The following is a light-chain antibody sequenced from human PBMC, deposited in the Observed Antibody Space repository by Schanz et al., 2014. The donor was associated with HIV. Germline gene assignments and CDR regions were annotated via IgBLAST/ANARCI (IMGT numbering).Light chain of an antibody. CDR1: QTITSNF. Sequence: EIVLTQSPGTLSLFPGERAALSCRASQTITSNFLAWYQQRPGQAPRLVIYGASTRATGIPDRFSGSGSGTEFTLTISKLEPEDFAVYYCQQYGNSPRTFGPGTKVEI. CDR3: QQYGNSPRT. CDR2: GAS. V-gene: IGKV3-20*01. J-gene: IGKJ1*01.